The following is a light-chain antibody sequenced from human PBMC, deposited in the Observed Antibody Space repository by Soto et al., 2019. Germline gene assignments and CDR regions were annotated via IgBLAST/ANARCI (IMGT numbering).Light chain of an antibody. V-gene: IGKV3-20*01. Sequence: ESMLTKSQCTLSLSPGERATLSCRASQSVSTRYLAWYQQKPGQAPRLLIYGASIRATGIPDRFSGSGSGTDFTLTISRLEPEDFAVYYCHQFGSSPPAFTFGQGTQLEI. CDR3: HQFGSSPPAFT. CDR1: QSVSTRY. J-gene: IGKJ2*01. CDR2: GAS.